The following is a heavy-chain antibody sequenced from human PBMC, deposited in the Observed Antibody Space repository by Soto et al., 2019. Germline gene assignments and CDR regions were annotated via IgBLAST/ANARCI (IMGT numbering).Heavy chain of an antibody. D-gene: IGHD2-2*01. J-gene: IGHJ6*02. CDR2: IWYDGSNK. CDR3: ARDRANCISNSCYGPNYYYYGMDV. Sequence: QVQLVESGGGVVQPGRSLRLSCAASGFTFSSYGMHWVRQAPGKGLEWVAVIWYDGSNKYYADSVKGRFTISRDNSKNALYLQMNSLRAEDTAVYYCARDRANCISNSCYGPNYYYYGMDVWGQGTTVTVSS. V-gene: IGHV3-33*01. CDR1: GFTFSSYG.